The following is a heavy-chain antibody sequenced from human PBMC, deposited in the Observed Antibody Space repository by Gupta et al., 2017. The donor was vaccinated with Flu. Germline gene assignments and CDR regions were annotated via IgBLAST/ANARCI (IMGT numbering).Heavy chain of an antibody. J-gene: IGHJ4*02. CDR2: ISGSGGST. Sequence: EVQLLESGGGLVQPGGSLRLSCAASGFTFSSYAMTWVLQAPGKGLEWVSAISGSGGSTYYADSVKGRFTISRDNSKNTLYLQMNSLRAEDTAVYYCAKTYYAFWSGYLDYWGQGTLVTVSS. CDR3: AKTYYAFWSGYLDY. CDR1: GFTFSSYA. D-gene: IGHD3-3*01. V-gene: IGHV3-23*01.